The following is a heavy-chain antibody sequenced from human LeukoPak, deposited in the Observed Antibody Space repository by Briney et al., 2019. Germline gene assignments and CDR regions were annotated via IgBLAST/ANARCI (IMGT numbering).Heavy chain of an antibody. V-gene: IGHV3-21*06. CDR3: ATETNGRHYDY. Sequence: QPGASLRLSCTASGLTFSTSGFNWVRQAPGKGLEWVASIGPTGSDRYHADSIKGRFTISRDNANNFLYLQMNSLRAEDTAVYYCATETNGRHYDYWGQGTLLTVSS. CDR2: IGPTGSDR. J-gene: IGHJ4*02. CDR1: GLTFSTSG. D-gene: IGHD1-14*01.